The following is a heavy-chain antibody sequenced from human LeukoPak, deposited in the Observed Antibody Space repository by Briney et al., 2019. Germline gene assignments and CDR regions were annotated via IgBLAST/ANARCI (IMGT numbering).Heavy chain of an antibody. Sequence: SETLSLTCTVSGGSISSSSYYWGWIRQPPGKGLEWIGSIYYSGSTCYNPSLKSRVTISVDTSKNQFSLKLSSVTAADTAVYYCARGVRIAVAGIDYWGQGTLVTVSS. J-gene: IGHJ4*02. V-gene: IGHV4-39*07. CDR1: GGSISSSSYY. D-gene: IGHD6-19*01. CDR3: ARGVRIAVAGIDY. CDR2: IYYSGST.